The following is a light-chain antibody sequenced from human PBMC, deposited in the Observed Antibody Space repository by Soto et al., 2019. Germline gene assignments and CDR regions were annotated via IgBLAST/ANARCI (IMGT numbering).Light chain of an antibody. CDR2: DAS. CDR1: QSVSGD. V-gene: IGKV3-15*01. CDR3: QQYNYWTIT. Sequence: EIVLTQSPATLYVSPGERDTLSCRASQSVSGDLAWYHHKPGQAPRLLIYDASTRTLDTPARFAGSGSGTEFTLTIRSLQSEDFAVYFCQQYNYWTITFGQGTRLEIK. J-gene: IGKJ5*01.